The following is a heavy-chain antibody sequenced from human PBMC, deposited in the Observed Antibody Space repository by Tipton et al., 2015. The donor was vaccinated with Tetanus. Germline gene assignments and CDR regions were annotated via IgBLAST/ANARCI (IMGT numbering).Heavy chain of an antibody. J-gene: IGHJ6*02. Sequence: TLSLTCALSGDSISRGAYSWSWIRQPPGKGLEWIGYIYASGTTHYNPSLKSRVTISVGETKRQFSLNLTSVTAADTAVYYCARHYSYFYALDVWGQGTTVTVSS. CDR2: IYASGTT. CDR1: GDSISRGAYS. CDR3: ARHYSYFYALDV. D-gene: IGHD2-15*01. V-gene: IGHV4-30-2*01.